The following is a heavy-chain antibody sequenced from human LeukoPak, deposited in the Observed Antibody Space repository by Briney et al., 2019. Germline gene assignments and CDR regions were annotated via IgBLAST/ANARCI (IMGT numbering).Heavy chain of an antibody. CDR2: IYYSGST. Sequence: KPSETLSLTCTVSGGSISSYYWSWIRQPPGKGLEWIGYIYYSGSTNYNPSLKSRVTISVDTSKNQFSLKLSSVTAADTAVYYCARQLEEQQQLVPFYFDYWGQGTLVTVSS. D-gene: IGHD6-13*01. CDR3: ARQLEEQQQLVPFYFDY. CDR1: GGSISSYY. V-gene: IGHV4-59*01. J-gene: IGHJ4*02.